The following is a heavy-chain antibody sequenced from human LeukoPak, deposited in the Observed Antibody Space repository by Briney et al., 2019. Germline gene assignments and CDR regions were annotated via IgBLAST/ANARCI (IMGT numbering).Heavy chain of an antibody. J-gene: IGHJ6*03. CDR3: ARGPYQLLGFYYYYYYMDV. CDR2: MNPNSGNT. V-gene: IGHV1-8*02. CDR1: GGTFSNYG. D-gene: IGHD2-2*01. Sequence: ASVKVSCKASGGTFSNYGISWVRQAPGQGLEWMGWMNPNSGNTGYAQKFQGRVTMTRNTSISTAYMELSSLRSEDTAVYYCARGPYQLLGFYYYYYYMDVWGKGTTVTISS.